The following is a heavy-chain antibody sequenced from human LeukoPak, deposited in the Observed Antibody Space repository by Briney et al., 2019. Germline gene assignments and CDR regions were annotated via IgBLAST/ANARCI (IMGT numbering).Heavy chain of an antibody. CDR1: GFTFSSYS. CDR2: ISSSSSYI. Sequence: PGGSLRLSCAASGFTFSSYSMNWVRQAPGKGLEWVSSISSSSSYIYYADSVKGRFTISRDNAKNSLYLQMNSLRAEDTAVYYCAKRRTTVVTLDSWGQEALVTVSS. CDR3: AKRRTTVVTLDS. V-gene: IGHV3-21*04. D-gene: IGHD4-23*01. J-gene: IGHJ4*02.